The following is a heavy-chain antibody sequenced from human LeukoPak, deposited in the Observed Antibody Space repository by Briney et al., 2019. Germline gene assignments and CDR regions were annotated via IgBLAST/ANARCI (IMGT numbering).Heavy chain of an antibody. CDR2: INPKNGGS. CDR3: ARASFWESPINWFAP. Sequence: ASVKVSCKASGYTFTSCYMHWVRQAPGQGLEWVGWINPKNGGSNYAQKFQGRVTMTRDRSISTAYMELSRLTSDDTAVYYCARASFWESPINWFAPWGQGTLVTVSS. CDR1: GYTFTSCY. J-gene: IGHJ5*02. D-gene: IGHD3-16*01. V-gene: IGHV1-2*02.